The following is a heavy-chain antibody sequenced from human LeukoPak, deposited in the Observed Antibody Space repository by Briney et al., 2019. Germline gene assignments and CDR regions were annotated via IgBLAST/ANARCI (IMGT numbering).Heavy chain of an antibody. V-gene: IGHV4-31*03. D-gene: IGHD4-11*01. CDR2: IYYSGST. J-gene: IGHJ4*02. Sequence: PSQTLSLTCTVSGGSICSGGYYWTWSRQQPGKGLEWIGYIYYSGSTYYNPSLKSRVTISVDTSKNQFSLKLSSVTAADTAVYYCASSNSVLDYWGQGTLVTVSS. CDR3: ASSNSVLDY. CDR1: GGSICSGGYY.